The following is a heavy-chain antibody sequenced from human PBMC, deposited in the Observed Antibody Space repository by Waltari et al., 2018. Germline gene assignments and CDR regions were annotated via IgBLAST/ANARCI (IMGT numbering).Heavy chain of an antibody. J-gene: IGHJ6*02. CDR2: ISSSSSYI. D-gene: IGHD6-6*01. V-gene: IGHV3-21*01. CDR3: ARDSSPHPYYYYGMDV. CDR1: GFTFSSYS. Sequence: EVQLVESGGGLVKPGGSLRLSCAASGFTFSSYSMNWVRQAPGKGLEWVSSISSSSSYIYYADSVKGRFTISRDNAKNSLYLQMNSLRAEDTAVYYCARDSSPHPYYYYGMDVWGQGTTVTVSS.